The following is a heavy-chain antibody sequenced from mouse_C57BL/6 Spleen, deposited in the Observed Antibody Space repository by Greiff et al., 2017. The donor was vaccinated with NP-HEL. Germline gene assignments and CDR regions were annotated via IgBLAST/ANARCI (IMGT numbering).Heavy chain of an antibody. CDR1: GYTFTSYW. V-gene: IGHV1-64*01. CDR3: ARRDAQANYAMDY. Sequence: QVQLQQPGAELVKPGASVKLSCKASGYTFTSYWMHWVKQRPGQGLEWIGMIHPNSGSTNYNEKFKSKATLTVDKSSSTAYMQLSSLTSEDSAVYDCARRDAQANYAMDYWGQGTSVTVSS. CDR2: IHPNSGST. J-gene: IGHJ4*01. D-gene: IGHD3-2*02.